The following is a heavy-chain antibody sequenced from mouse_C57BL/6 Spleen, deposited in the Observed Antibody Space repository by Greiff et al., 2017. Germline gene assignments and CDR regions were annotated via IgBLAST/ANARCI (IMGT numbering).Heavy chain of an antibody. J-gene: IGHJ2*01. V-gene: IGHV1-15*01. Sequence: VKLMESGAELVRPGASVTLSCKASGYTFTDYEMHWVKQTPVHGLAWIGAIDPETGGTAYTQKFKGKAILTADKTASTAYMELRRLTSEASAVYYCTRRGNPGFDYWGQGTTHTVSS. CDR1: GYTFTDYE. CDR3: TRRGNPGFDY. CDR2: IDPETGGT.